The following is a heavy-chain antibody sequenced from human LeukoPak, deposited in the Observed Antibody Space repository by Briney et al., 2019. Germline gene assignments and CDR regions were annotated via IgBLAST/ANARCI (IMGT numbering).Heavy chain of an antibody. Sequence: SETLSLTCTVSAGSISSYYWSWIQQPAGKGLEWIGRIETSGNINYKPSVKSRVTMSVVTSKNQFSLKLSSVTAADTDVYYCARAEIYCGGDCYLSSIDPWGQGTLVTVSS. J-gene: IGHJ5*02. D-gene: IGHD2-21*02. CDR3: ARAEIYCGGDCYLSSIDP. CDR1: AGSISSYY. V-gene: IGHV4-4*07. CDR2: IETSGNI.